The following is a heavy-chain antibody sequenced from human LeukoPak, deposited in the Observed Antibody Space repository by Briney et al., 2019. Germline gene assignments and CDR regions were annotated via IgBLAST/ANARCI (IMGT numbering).Heavy chain of an antibody. CDR2: ISGDGTAR. V-gene: IGHV3-74*01. J-gene: IGHJ5*02. D-gene: IGHD3-10*01. Sequence: GGSLRLSCAASGFTSSSYWMHLVRQVPGKGLVWVSRISGDGTARNYADSVKGRFTISRDDAKNTVDLQMNSLRGEDTAVYYCVRGRGSYGWFDPWSQGSLVTVSS. CDR3: VRGRGSYGWFDP. CDR1: GFTSSSYW.